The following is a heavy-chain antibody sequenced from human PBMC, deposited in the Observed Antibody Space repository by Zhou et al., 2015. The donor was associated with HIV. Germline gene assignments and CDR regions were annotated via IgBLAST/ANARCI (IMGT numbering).Heavy chain of an antibody. CDR3: ARDSTSMLTLLVDY. CDR2: TYNGYT. Sequence: QVQLVQSGAEVKKSGASVKVSCKASGYTLGNYGVSWVRQAPGKGLEWMGWTYNGYTKYAPKFQDRVTMTTDTSTSTAYMEMRSLTSDDTAVYYCARDSTSMLTLLVDYWAREPWSSSPQ. V-gene: IGHV1-18*01. J-gene: IGHJ4*02. D-gene: IGHD4/OR15-4a*01. CDR1: GYTLGNYG.